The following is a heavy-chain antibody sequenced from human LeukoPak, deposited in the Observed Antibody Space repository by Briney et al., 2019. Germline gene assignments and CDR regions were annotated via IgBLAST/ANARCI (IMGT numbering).Heavy chain of an antibody. CDR2: IYYTGST. CDR3: ATTFDY. Sequence: SETLSLICSVSGGSISSVSHYWGWIRQSPGQGLEWIGSIYYTGSTYYNPSIKIRVTISADTSKNQFSLRLSSVTAADTAVYYCATTFDYWGQGTLVT. CDR1: GGSISSVSHY. J-gene: IGHJ4*02. V-gene: IGHV4-39*01.